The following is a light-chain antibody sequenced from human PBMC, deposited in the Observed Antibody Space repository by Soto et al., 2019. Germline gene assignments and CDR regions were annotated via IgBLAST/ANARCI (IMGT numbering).Light chain of an antibody. CDR2: GAS. Sequence: EIVMTQSPPTLSVSPGERVTLSCRASQSVGSYLAWYQQSPGQAPRLLIYGASTRATGIPDRFSGSGSGTDFTLTISSLQSEDSAVYYCQQYNKWPPVTFGQGTKLAIK. J-gene: IGKJ2*01. CDR1: QSVGSY. V-gene: IGKV3-15*01. CDR3: QQYNKWPPVT.